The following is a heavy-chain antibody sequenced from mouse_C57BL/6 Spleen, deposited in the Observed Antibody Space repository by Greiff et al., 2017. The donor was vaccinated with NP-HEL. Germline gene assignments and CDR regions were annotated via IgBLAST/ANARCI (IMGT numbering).Heavy chain of an antibody. V-gene: IGHV1-72*01. CDR1: GYTFTSYW. J-gene: IGHJ3*01. CDR2: IDPNSGGT. CDR3: ARGNYYDSSPFAY. D-gene: IGHD1-1*01. Sequence: QVQLQQSGAELVKPGASVKLSCKASGYTFTSYWMHWVKQRPGRSLEWIGRIDPNSGGTKYNEKFKSKATLTVDKPSSTAYMQLSSLTSEDSAVYDCARGNYYDSSPFAYWGQGTLVTVSA.